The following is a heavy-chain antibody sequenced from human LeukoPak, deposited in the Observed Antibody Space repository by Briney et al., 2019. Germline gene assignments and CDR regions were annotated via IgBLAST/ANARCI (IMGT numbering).Heavy chain of an antibody. CDR1: GFTFSSYW. V-gene: IGHV3-7*01. CDR3: ARDYSSGWYRVQDYYYMDV. CDR2: IKQDGSEK. Sequence: GGSLRLSCAASGFTFSSYWMSWVRQAPGKGLEWVANIKQDGSEKYYVDSVKGRFTISRDNAKNSLYLQMNSLRAEDTAVYYCARDYSSGWYRVQDYYYMDVWGKGTTVTVSS. D-gene: IGHD6-19*01. J-gene: IGHJ6*03.